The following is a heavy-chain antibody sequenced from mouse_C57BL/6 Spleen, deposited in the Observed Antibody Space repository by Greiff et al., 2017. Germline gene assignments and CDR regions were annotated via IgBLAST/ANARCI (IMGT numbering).Heavy chain of an antibody. V-gene: IGHV5-17*01. J-gene: IGHJ3*01. CDR2: ISSGSSTI. Sequence: EVMLVESGGGLVKPGGSLKLSCAASGFTFSDYGMHWVRQAPEKGLEWVAYISSGSSTIYYADTVKGRFTISRDNAKNTLFLQMTSLRSEDTAMYYCARMDYSAWFAYWGQGTLVTVSA. CDR3: ARMDYSAWFAY. CDR1: GFTFSDYG. D-gene: IGHD1-1*01.